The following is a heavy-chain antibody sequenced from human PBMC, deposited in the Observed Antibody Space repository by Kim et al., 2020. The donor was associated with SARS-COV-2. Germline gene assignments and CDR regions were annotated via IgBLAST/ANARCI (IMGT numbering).Heavy chain of an antibody. CDR2: FSGSGGRT. CDR1: AFISSSYA. V-gene: IGHV3-23*01. CDR3: TKGGTLVKDSYYGMNV. D-gene: IGHD1-1*01. Sequence: GGSLRLSCAASAFISSSYAMSWVRQAPGKGLEWVSAFSGSGGRTYYADSVKGRFTISRDNSKNTLYLQLNSRRVEDTAIYYCTKGGTLVKDSYYGMNVWGQGTTVTVSS. J-gene: IGHJ6*02.